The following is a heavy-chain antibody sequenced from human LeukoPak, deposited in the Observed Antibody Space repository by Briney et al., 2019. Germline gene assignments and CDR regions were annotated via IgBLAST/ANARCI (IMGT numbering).Heavy chain of an antibody. CDR3: AKGGAVGYLYYFDY. D-gene: IGHD5-12*01. CDR2: ISAYNGNT. Sequence: ASVKVSCKASGYTFTSYGISWVRQAPGQGLEWMGWISAYNGNTNYAQKLQGRVTMTTDTSTSTAYMELRSLKPEDTALYYCAKGGAVGYLYYFDYWGQGTLVTVSS. V-gene: IGHV1-18*01. J-gene: IGHJ4*02. CDR1: GYTFTSYG.